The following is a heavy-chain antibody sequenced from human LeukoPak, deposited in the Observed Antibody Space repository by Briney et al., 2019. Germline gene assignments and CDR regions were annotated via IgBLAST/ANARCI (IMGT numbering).Heavy chain of an antibody. CDR2: IKQDGSEK. CDR3: ARGYSGYDWLFDY. Sequence: GGSLRLSCAASGFTFSSYWMSWVRQAPGKGLEWVANIKQDGSEKYYVDSVKGRFTISRDNAKNSLYLQMNSLRAEDTAVYYCARGYSGYDWLFDYWGQGNLATVSS. J-gene: IGHJ4*02. CDR1: GFTFSSYW. V-gene: IGHV3-7*01. D-gene: IGHD5-12*01.